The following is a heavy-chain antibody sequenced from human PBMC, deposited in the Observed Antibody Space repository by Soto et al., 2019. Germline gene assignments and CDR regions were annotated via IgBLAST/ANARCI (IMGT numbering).Heavy chain of an antibody. CDR3: AREGQQLIDY. D-gene: IGHD6-13*01. V-gene: IGHV1-3*05. CDR1: GYTFTSYV. CDR2: INAGNGDT. J-gene: IGHJ4*02. Sequence: QVQLVQSGAEEKKPGASVKVSCKASGYTFTSYVMHWVRQAPGQRLEWMGWINAGNGDTKYSQKFQDRVSITRDTSETTAYMELSSLRSEDTAVYYCAREGQQLIDYWCQGTLVTVSS.